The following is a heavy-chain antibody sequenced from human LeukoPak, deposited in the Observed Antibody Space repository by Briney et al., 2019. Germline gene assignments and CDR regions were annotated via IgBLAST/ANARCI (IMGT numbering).Heavy chain of an antibody. CDR1: GFTFSSYG. D-gene: IGHD6-13*01. CDR2: IWCDGSNK. V-gene: IGHV3-33*01. J-gene: IGHJ1*01. Sequence: GRSLRLSCAASGFTFSSYGMHWVRQAPGKGLEWVAVIWCDGSNKYYADSVKGRFTISRDNSKNTLYLQMNSLRAEDTAVYYCAREGVKGYSSSHMGKYFQHWGQGTLVTVSS. CDR3: AREGVKGYSSSHMGKYFQH.